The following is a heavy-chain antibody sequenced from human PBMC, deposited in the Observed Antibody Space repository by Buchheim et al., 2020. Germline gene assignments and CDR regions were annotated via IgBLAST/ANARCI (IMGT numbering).Heavy chain of an antibody. J-gene: IGHJ4*02. Sequence: LVESGGGLVRPGGSLRLSCAASGFTFKSYSFNWVRQAPGKGLEWISSINTYSNDIYYADSVRGRFTISRDDAQASLVLQMDSLRAEDTAVYYCARRSDRITTRPFDFWGQGTL. CDR1: GFTFKSYS. CDR3: ARRSDRITTRPFDF. CDR2: INTYSNDI. D-gene: IGHD4-11*01. V-gene: IGHV3-21*01.